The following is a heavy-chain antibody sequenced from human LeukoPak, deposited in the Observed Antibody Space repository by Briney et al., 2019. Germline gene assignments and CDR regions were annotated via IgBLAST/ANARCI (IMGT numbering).Heavy chain of an antibody. CDR3: AREGTSGTHLNWFDP. CDR1: GGSISSYY. J-gene: IGHJ5*02. CDR2: IYGSGST. V-gene: IGHV4-59*01. D-gene: IGHD1-1*01. Sequence: SETLSLTCTVSGGSISSYYWSWIRQPPGKGLEWIGHIYGSGSTNYNPSLKSRVTLSVDTSKNQFSLKLSSVTVADTAVYYCAREGTSGTHLNWFDPWGQGTLVTVSS.